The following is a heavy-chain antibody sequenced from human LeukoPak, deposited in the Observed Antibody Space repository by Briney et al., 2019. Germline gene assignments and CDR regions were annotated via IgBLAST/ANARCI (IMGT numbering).Heavy chain of an antibody. CDR3: ARDTSGYYDY. Sequence: GGSLRLSCEASGFTFRNYGMHWVRQAPGKGLDWVGVIWFDGSNRYYADSVKGRFTISRDNSKNTLYLQVNGVRAEDTAVYYCARDTSGYYDYWGQGALVTVSS. J-gene: IGHJ4*02. CDR1: GFTFRNYG. D-gene: IGHD2-15*01. V-gene: IGHV3-33*01. CDR2: IWFDGSNR.